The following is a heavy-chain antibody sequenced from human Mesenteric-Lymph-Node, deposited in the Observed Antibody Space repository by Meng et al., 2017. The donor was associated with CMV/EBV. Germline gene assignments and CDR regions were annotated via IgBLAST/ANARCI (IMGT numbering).Heavy chain of an antibody. CDR3: ASGYCSSTSCYRRIFSGMDV. Sequence: SETLSLTCTVSGGSVSSGSYYWSCIRQPPGKGLEWIGYAYYGGYTNYNPSLKSRVTISVDTSKNQFSLKLSSVTAADTAVYYCASGYCSSTSCYRRIFSGMDVWGQGTTVTVSS. D-gene: IGHD2-2*02. CDR2: AYYGGYT. J-gene: IGHJ6*02. V-gene: IGHV4-61*01. CDR1: GGSVSSGSYY.